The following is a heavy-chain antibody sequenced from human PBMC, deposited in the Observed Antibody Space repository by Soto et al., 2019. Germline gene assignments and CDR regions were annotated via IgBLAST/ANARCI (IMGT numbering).Heavy chain of an antibody. D-gene: IGHD2-2*02. Sequence: GSLRLSCAASGFTSSSYAMDWVRQAPGKGLEWVSAIGTNGDTYYADAVKGRFTISRDNLKTTLYLQMNSLRAEDTALYYCAKKYPGTRPFDYWGQGTLVTVSS. CDR3: AKKYPGTRPFDY. V-gene: IGHV3-23*01. CDR1: GFTSSSYA. CDR2: IGTNGDT. J-gene: IGHJ4*02.